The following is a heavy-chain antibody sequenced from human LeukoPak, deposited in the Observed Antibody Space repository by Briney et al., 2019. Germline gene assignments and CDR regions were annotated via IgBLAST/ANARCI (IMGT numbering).Heavy chain of an antibody. D-gene: IGHD6-13*01. CDR3: AREGGVAAAGNKIYYFDY. Sequence: PGGSLRLSCAASGFTFSSFWFHWVRQAPGKGLEWIGEINHSGSTNYNPSLKSRVTISVDTSKNQFSLKLSSVTAADTAVYYCAREGGVAAAGNKIYYFDYWGQGTLVTVSS. V-gene: IGHV4-34*01. J-gene: IGHJ4*02. CDR1: GFTFSSFW. CDR2: INHSGST.